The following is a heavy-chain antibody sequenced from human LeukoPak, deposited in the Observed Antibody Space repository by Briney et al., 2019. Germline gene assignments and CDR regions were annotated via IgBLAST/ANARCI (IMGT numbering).Heavy chain of an antibody. D-gene: IGHD2-15*01. Sequence: ASVKVSCKASGYTFSGYYMHWVRQAPGQGLEWMGWINPNSGGTNYAQKFQGRVTMTRDTSISTAYMELSRLRSDDTAVYYCAREQEGYCSGGSCYWFDPWGQGTLDTVSS. V-gene: IGHV1-2*02. CDR2: INPNSGGT. CDR3: AREQEGYCSGGSCYWFDP. J-gene: IGHJ5*02. CDR1: GYTFSGYY.